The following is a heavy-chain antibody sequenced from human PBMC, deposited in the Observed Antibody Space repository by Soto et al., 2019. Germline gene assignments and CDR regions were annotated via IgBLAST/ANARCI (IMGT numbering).Heavy chain of an antibody. Sequence: PSETLSPTCTVSGGSISSGGHYWSWTRQQPGKGLEWIGYIYYSGSTYYNPSLKSRVTISLDTSKNHFSLKLSSVTAADTAVYYCAREPGGSGSYYKRLYGMDVWGQGTTVTVSS. CDR1: GGSISSGGHY. J-gene: IGHJ6*02. CDR3: AREPGGSGSYYKRLYGMDV. V-gene: IGHV4-31*03. CDR2: IYYSGST. D-gene: IGHD3-10*01.